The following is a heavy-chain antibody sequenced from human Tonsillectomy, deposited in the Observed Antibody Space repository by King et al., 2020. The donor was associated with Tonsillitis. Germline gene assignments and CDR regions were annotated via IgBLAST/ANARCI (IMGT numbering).Heavy chain of an antibody. CDR3: SRIGATWSETKHALDL. J-gene: IGHJ4*02. CDR1: GYTFTACY. D-gene: IGHD3-3*01. Sequence: VQLVESGAEMKRPGASVKISCKASGYTFTACYIHWVRQAPGQGLEWVGWINPNTGATSYTRKFQGRVTLTRDTSISTAYMELSSLRSDDTAVYYCSRIGATWSETKHALDLWGQGTPVTVSS. CDR2: INPNTGAT. V-gene: IGHV1-2*02.